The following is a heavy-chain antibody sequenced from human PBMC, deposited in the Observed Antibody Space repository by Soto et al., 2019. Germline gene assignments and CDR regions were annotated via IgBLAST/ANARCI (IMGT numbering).Heavy chain of an antibody. CDR1: GFTFSSYT. Sequence: PGGSLRLSXAASGFTFSSYTMNWVRQAPGKGLEWVSSISGSGSSMYYADSLKGRFTISRDNAKNSLYLQVNGLRAEDTAVYYCARFHPESLLPEYYFDYWGQGALVTVSS. D-gene: IGHD3-10*01. V-gene: IGHV3-21*01. CDR3: ARFHPESLLPEYYFDY. J-gene: IGHJ4*02. CDR2: ISGSGSSM.